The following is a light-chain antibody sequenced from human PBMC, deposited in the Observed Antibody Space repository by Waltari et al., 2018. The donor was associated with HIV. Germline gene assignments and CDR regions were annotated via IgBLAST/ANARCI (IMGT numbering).Light chain of an antibody. J-gene: IGKJ4*01. V-gene: IGKV4-1*01. CDR3: QQFSLSPPLT. CDR2: WAS. Sequence: DIVLTQPPDSLAMSLGERDTTHGRSSQTLSNGSNNNNRLAWYQQKPGQPPKLLISWASTRESGVADRFSGSGSGTDFTLTINSLQAEDVAVYYCQQFSLSPPLTFGGGTKVEI. CDR1: QTLSNGSNNNNR.